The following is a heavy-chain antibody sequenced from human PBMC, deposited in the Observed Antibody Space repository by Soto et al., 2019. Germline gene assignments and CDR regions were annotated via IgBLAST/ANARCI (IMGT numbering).Heavy chain of an antibody. CDR3: ARRYGNYAMDV. CDR1: VFTLSSYS. J-gene: IGHJ6*02. CDR2: ISSSSSYI. Sequence: GGSLRLSCAASVFTLSSYSMNWVRQAPGEWLEWFSSISSSSSYIXXADSVKGRXTMSRDNAENSXYLQRXSLRAEDTAVYYCARRYGNYAMDVWRQGTTVTVSS. D-gene: IGHD1-1*01. V-gene: IGHV3-21*01.